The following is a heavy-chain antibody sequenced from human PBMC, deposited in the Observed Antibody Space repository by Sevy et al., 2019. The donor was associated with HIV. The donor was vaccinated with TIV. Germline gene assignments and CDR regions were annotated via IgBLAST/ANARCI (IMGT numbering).Heavy chain of an antibody. CDR3: ARVGYDILTGYYNRWFDP. Sequence: ASAKVSCKASGYTFTSYGISWVRQAPGQGLEWMGWISAYNGNTNYAQKLQGRVTMTTDTSTSTAYMELRSLRSDDTAVYYCARVGYDILTGYYNRWFDPWGQRTLVTVSS. V-gene: IGHV1-18*04. D-gene: IGHD3-9*01. J-gene: IGHJ5*02. CDR1: GYTFTSYG. CDR2: ISAYNGNT.